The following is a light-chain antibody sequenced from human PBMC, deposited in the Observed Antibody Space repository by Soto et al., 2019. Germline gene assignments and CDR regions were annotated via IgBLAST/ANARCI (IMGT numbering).Light chain of an antibody. CDR3: QVWDSDTAI. CDR2: RDN. Sequence: SYELTQPLSVSVALGQTAKMTCTGNNIGGKNVHWYQQRPGQAPVLVIFRDNNRPSGIPERFSGSNSENTATLTINRAQAGDEADYYCQVWDSDTAIFGGGTKLTVL. V-gene: IGLV3-9*01. J-gene: IGLJ2*01. CDR1: NIGGKN.